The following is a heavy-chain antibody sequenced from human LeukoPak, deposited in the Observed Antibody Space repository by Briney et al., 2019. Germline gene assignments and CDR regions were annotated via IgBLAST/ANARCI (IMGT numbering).Heavy chain of an antibody. D-gene: IGHD3-9*01. CDR2: ITMSSTYI. J-gene: IGHJ4*02. V-gene: IGHV3-21*01. Sequence: KTGGSLRLSCAASGFSFSTYNMNWVRQAPGKGLEWVSSITMSSTYIYHADSVKGRFTISRDNAKNSLFLQMNSLRAEDTAVYYCARVLRDYYFDYWGQGTLFTVSS. CDR3: ARVLRDYYFDY. CDR1: GFSFSTYN.